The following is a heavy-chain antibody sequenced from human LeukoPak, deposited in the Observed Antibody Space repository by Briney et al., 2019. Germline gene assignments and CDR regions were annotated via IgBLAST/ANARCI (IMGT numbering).Heavy chain of an antibody. Sequence: TGGSLRLSCAASGFTFSSYSMNWVRQAPGKGLEWVSSISSSSSYIYYADSVKGRFTISRDNAKNSLYLQMNSLRAEDTAVYYCARGQARLSWFDPWGQGTLVTVSS. CDR1: GFTFSSYS. D-gene: IGHD6-19*01. CDR3: ARGQARLSWFDP. J-gene: IGHJ5*02. CDR2: ISSSSSYI. V-gene: IGHV3-21*01.